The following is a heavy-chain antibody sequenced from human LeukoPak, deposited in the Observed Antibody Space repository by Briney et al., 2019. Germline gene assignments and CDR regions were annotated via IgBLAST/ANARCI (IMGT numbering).Heavy chain of an antibody. CDR2: INSDGSST. J-gene: IGHJ3*02. D-gene: IGHD3-10*01. V-gene: IGHV3-74*01. Sequence: GGSLRLSCAASGFTFSSYWMHWVRQAPGKGLVWVSRINSDGSSTSYADSVKGRFTISRDNAKNTLYLQMNSLRAEDTAVYYCAKDISAGDGAFDIWGQGTMVTVSS. CDR1: GFTFSSYW. CDR3: AKDISAGDGAFDI.